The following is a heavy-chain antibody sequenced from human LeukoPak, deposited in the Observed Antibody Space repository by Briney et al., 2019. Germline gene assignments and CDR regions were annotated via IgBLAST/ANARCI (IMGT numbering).Heavy chain of an antibody. Sequence: PGGSLRLSCAASGFSFSSYTMHWVRQAPGKGLEWVALTSYDGSKKYYADSVKGRFTISRDNSKNTLYLQMDSLRAEDTALYYCVRDLYYYGSGRHFQYWGQGTLVTVSS. V-gene: IGHV3-30-3*01. CDR3: VRDLYYYGSGRHFQY. CDR1: GFSFSSYT. CDR2: TSYDGSKK. J-gene: IGHJ1*01. D-gene: IGHD3-10*01.